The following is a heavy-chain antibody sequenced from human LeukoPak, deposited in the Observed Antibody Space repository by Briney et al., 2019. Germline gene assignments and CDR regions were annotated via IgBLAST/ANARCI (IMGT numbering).Heavy chain of an antibody. CDR1: GGSISSYY. J-gene: IGHJ4*02. V-gene: IGHV4-59*13. Sequence: SETLSLTCTVSGGSISSYYWSLIRQPPGKGLEWIGYIYYSGSTNYNPSLKSRVTISIDTSKNQFSLKLSSVTAADTAVYYCARVPSSSWTGYFDYWGQGTLVTVSS. CDR3: ARVPSSSWTGYFDY. D-gene: IGHD6-13*01. CDR2: IYYSGST.